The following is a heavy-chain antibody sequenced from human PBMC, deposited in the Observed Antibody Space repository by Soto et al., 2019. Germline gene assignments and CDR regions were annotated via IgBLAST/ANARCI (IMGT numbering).Heavy chain of an antibody. J-gene: IGHJ6*03. CDR1: GFTFSDYY. CDR3: ARGSDYDFWCGYYANYYYMDV. CDR2: ISSSGSTI. V-gene: IGHV3-11*01. Sequence: GGSLRLSCAASGFTFSDYYMSWIRQAPGKGLEWVSYISSSGSTIYYADSVKGRFTISRDNAKNSLYLQMNSLRAEDTAVYYCARGSDYDFWCGYYANYYYMDVWGKGTTVTVSS. D-gene: IGHD3-3*01.